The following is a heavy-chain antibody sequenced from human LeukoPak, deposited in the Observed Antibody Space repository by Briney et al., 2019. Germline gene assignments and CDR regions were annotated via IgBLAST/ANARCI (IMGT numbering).Heavy chain of an antibody. V-gene: IGHV4-39*07. J-gene: IGHJ4*02. CDR1: GGSISSSSYY. CDR2: IYYSGST. CDR3: ARDFGGYGYFDY. D-gene: IGHD5-12*01. Sequence: SETLSLTCTVSGGSISSSSYYWGSIRQPPGKGLEWIGSIYYSGSTYYNPSLKSRVTISVDTSKNQFSLKLSSVTAADTAVYYCARDFGGYGYFDYWGQGTLVTVSS.